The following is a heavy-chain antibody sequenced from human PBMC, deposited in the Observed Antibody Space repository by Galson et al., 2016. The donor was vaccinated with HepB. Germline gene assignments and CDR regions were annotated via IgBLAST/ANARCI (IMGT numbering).Heavy chain of an antibody. CDR3: ARDDDGDYVFDY. J-gene: IGHJ4*02. CDR2: INSDGSST. D-gene: IGHD4-17*01. CDR1: GFTFSSYW. Sequence: SLRLSCAASGFTFSSYWMRWVRQAPGKGLVWVSRINSDGSSTSYADSVKGRFTISRDNAKNTLYLQMNSLRAEDTAVYYCARDDDGDYVFDYWGQGTLVTVSS. V-gene: IGHV3-74*01.